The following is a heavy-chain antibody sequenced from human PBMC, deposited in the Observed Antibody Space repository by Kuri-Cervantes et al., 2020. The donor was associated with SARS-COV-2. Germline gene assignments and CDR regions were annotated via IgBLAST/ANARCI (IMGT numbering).Heavy chain of an antibody. Sequence: GESLKISCVASGFTFSSNSMNWVRQAPGKGLEWVSYISGSGFSIYYADSLKGRFTISRDNAKNSLYLQMNSLTAEDTAVYYCARGGRYYFDYWGQGSLVTVLL. CDR2: ISGSGFSI. D-gene: IGHD1-26*01. CDR3: ARGGRYYFDY. V-gene: IGHV3-48*01. CDR1: GFTFSSNS. J-gene: IGHJ4*02.